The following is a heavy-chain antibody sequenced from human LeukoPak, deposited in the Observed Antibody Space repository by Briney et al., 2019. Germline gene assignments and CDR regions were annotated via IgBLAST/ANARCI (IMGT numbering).Heavy chain of an antibody. CDR3: ARIVRNAHTNYYDSSGYSDAFDI. CDR2: IYHSGST. V-gene: IGHV4-38-2*01. D-gene: IGHD3-22*01. CDR1: GYSISSGYY. Sequence: TETLSLTCAVSGYSISSGYYWGWIRQPPGKGLEWIGSIYHSGSTYYNPSLKSRVTISVDTSKNQSSLKLSSVTAADTAVYYCARIVRNAHTNYYDSSGYSDAFDIWGQGTMVTVSS. J-gene: IGHJ3*02.